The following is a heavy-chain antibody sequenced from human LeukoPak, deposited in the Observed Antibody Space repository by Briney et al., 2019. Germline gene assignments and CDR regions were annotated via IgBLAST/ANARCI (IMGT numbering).Heavy chain of an antibody. Sequence: SVKVSCKASGGTFSSFAISWVRQAPGQGLEWMGGIIPIFGTANYAQKFQGRVTMTEDTSTDAAYMEVSSLRSEDTAVYYCATDLPVAGTFTYWGQGTLVTVSS. J-gene: IGHJ4*02. CDR3: ATDLPVAGTFTY. V-gene: IGHV1-69*06. CDR1: GGTFSSFA. D-gene: IGHD6-19*01. CDR2: IIPIFGTA.